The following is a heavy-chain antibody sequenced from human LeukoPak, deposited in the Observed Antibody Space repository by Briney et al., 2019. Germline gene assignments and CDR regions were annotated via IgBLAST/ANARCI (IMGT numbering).Heavy chain of an antibody. CDR3: ATASGSWYRYYFDS. D-gene: IGHD6-13*01. V-gene: IGHV3-48*03. Sequence: PGGSLRLSCAASGLTFSNYEMSWVRQAPGKGLEWISYISSASNMIYYAESVKGRFTISRDNAKNSLDLQMNSLRAEDTAVYYCATASGSWYRYYFDSWGQGTLVTVSS. J-gene: IGHJ4*02. CDR2: ISSASNMI. CDR1: GLTFSNYE.